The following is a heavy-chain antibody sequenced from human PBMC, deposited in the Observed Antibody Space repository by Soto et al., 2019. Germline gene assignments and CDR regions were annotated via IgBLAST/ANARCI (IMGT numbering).Heavy chain of an antibody. CDR1: GFTFNSCA. Sequence: GGSLRLSCAASGFTFNSCATSWVRQAPGKGLEWVAAISSSGDSRYYADSVNGRFTISRDNSKNTLYLQMNSLRAEDSAIYYCAKDKRLPHSFLDIWGQGTMVTVSS. D-gene: IGHD1-26*01. CDR3: AKDKRLPHSFLDI. V-gene: IGHV3-23*01. CDR2: ISSSGDSR. J-gene: IGHJ3*02.